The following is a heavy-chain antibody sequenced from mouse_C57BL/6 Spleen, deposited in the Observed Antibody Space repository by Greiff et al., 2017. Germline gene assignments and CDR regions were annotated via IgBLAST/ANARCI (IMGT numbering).Heavy chain of an antibody. J-gene: IGHJ1*03. Sequence: EVKLMESGGGLVQPGGSLSLSCAASGFTFTDYYMSWVRQPPGKALEWLGFLRNKANGYTTEYSASVKGRFTISRDNSQSILYLQMNALRAEDSATYYCARFYYYGSSYWYFDVWGTGTTVTVSS. CDR3: ARFYYYGSSYWYFDV. CDR2: LRNKANGYTT. V-gene: IGHV7-3*01. D-gene: IGHD1-1*01. CDR1: GFTFTDYY.